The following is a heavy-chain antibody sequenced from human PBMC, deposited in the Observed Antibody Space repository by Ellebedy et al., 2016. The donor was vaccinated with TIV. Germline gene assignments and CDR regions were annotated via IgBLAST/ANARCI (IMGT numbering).Heavy chain of an antibody. V-gene: IGHV4-59*08. CDR1: GGSIRSYY. CDR3: ARHGGDGYNL. J-gene: IGHJ4*02. CDR2: IYYSGST. Sequence: MPSETLSLTCTVSGGSIRSYYWSRIRQPPGKGLEWIGYIYYSGSTNYNPSLKSRVTISVDTSKNQFSLKLSSVTAADTAVYYCARHGGDGYNLWGQGTLVTVSS. D-gene: IGHD5-24*01.